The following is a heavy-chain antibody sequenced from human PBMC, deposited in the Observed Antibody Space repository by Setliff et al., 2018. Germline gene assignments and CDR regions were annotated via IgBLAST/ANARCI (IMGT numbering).Heavy chain of an antibody. CDR1: GFTFSSYA. D-gene: IGHD3-10*01. V-gene: IGHV3-23*01. Sequence: PGGSLRLSCAASGFTFSSYAMSWVRQAPGKGLEWVSAIRGSGGSTSYADSVKGRFTISRDNSKNTLYLQMNSLRAEDTAVYSCAKDQGSMVRGVIIPYYFDYWGQGTLVTVSS. CDR3: AKDQGSMVRGVIIPYYFDY. J-gene: IGHJ4*02. CDR2: IRGSGGST.